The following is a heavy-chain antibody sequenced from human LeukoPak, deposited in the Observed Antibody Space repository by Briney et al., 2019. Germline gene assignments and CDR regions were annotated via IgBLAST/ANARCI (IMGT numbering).Heavy chain of an antibody. CDR1: GGSFSGYY. V-gene: IGHV4-34*01. J-gene: IGHJ3*02. D-gene: IGHD2-15*01. CDR3: ARLGYFDI. Sequence: KASETLSLTCAVYGGSFSGYYWSWIRQPPGKGLEWIGEINHSGSTNYNPSLKSRVTISVDTSKNQFSLKLSSVTAADTAVYYCARLGYFDIWGQGTMVTVSP. CDR2: INHSGST.